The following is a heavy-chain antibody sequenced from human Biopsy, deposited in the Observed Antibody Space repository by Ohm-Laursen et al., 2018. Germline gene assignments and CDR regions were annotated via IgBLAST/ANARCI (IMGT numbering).Heavy chain of an antibody. J-gene: IGHJ3*01. CDR3: ARLYRLDDYWNDDPPDAFDV. D-gene: IGHD1-1*01. CDR2: ISKGGGT. CDR1: GGSITDDY. V-gene: IGHV4-59*01. Sequence: PPGTLSLTCTVSGGSITDDYWSWIRQSPGKGLEWIGFISKGGGTTYNPSLRGRVAISVDTSKNQFSLKLSSVTAADTAIFFCARLYRLDDYWNDDPPDAFDVWGQGTRVTVSS.